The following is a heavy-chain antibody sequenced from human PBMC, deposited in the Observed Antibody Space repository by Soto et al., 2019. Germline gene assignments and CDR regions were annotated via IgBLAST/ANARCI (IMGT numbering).Heavy chain of an antibody. Sequence: GSLRLSCKGSGFNFWNYAMSWVRQAPGKGPEWVAYIRTTGGSTHYADSVKGRFTISRDNSQNTVYLEMNSLTADDTAVYYCARGGEIVVLVAALRFAPWGQGTPVTVS. CDR1: GFNFWNYA. D-gene: IGHD2-15*01. CDR2: IRTTGGST. J-gene: IGHJ5*02. CDR3: ARGGEIVVLVAALRFAP. V-gene: IGHV3-23*01.